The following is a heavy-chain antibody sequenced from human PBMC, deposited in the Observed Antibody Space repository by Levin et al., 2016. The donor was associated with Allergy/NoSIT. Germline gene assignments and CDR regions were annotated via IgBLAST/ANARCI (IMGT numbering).Heavy chain of an antibody. CDR3: AKDPQNYDSSGFDY. V-gene: IGHV3-43*02. CDR1: GFTFDDYG. Sequence: GESLKISCAASGFTFDDYGMSWVRQAPGKGLEWVSLISGDGGSTYYADSVKGRFTISRDNSKNSLYLQMNSLRTEDTALYYCAKDPQNYDSSGFDYWGQGTLVTVSS. CDR2: ISGDGGST. D-gene: IGHD3-22*01. J-gene: IGHJ4*02.